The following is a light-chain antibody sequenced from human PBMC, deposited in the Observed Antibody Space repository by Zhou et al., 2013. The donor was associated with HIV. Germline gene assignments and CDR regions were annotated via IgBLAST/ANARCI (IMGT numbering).Light chain of an antibody. CDR3: QQFDSNPLT. CDR1: QGIRGA. CDR2: DAS. J-gene: IGKJ4*01. V-gene: IGKV1-13*02. Sequence: AIQLTQSPSSLSASIGDRVTITCRASQGIRGALAWYQQKQGKAPKLLIYDASSLESGVPARFTGSGSGTHFTLTIVGLQPEDFATYYCQQFDSNPLTFGGGTKVEMK.